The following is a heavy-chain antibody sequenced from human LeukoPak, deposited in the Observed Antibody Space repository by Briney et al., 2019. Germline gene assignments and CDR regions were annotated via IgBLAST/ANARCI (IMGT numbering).Heavy chain of an antibody. CDR2: IYYSGST. J-gene: IGHJ4*02. Sequence: SETLSLTCTVSGGSISSNNYYWAWIRQPPGKGLEWIASIYYSGSTYYNPSLKSRVTLSVDTSKNQFSLKLTSVTAADTAVYYCARARYCSSTSCYTKLNFDYWGQGTLVTVSS. CDR1: GGSISSNNYY. V-gene: IGHV4-39*01. D-gene: IGHD2-2*02. CDR3: ARARYCSSTSCYTKLNFDY.